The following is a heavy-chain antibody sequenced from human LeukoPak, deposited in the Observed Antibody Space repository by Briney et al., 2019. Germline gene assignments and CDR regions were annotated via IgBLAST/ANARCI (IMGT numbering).Heavy chain of an antibody. V-gene: IGHV4-38-2*02. J-gene: IGHJ6*02. Sequence: SETLSLTCTVSGYSISSGYYWGWIRQPPGKGLEWIGSIYHSGSTYYNPSLKSRVTISVDTSKNQFSLKLSSVTAADTAVYYCARGSRDYYYGMDVWGQGTTVTVSS. CDR1: GYSISSGYY. CDR2: IYHSGST. CDR3: ARGSRDYYYGMDV.